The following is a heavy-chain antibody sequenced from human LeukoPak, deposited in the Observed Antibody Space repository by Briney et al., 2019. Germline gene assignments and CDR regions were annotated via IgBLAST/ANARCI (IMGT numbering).Heavy chain of an antibody. Sequence: SETLSLTCTVSGGSISSYYWSWIRQPPGKGLEWIGYIYYSGSTYYNPSLKSRITISVDTSKNQFSLKLSSVTAADTAVYYCARDRRDGYNYRDYFDYWGQGTLVTVSS. V-gene: IGHV4-59*12. CDR1: GGSISSYY. D-gene: IGHD5-24*01. CDR2: IYYSGST. J-gene: IGHJ4*02. CDR3: ARDRRDGYNYRDYFDY.